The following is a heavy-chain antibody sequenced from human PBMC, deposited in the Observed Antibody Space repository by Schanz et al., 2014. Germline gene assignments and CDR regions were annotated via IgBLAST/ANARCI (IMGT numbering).Heavy chain of an antibody. J-gene: IGHJ4*02. V-gene: IGHV3-23*04. CDR3: AKDTRMTPAGTGVFFDY. CDR2: LSAGADRI. CDR1: GFTFSTYA. Sequence: VQLVDSGGGVVQPGRSLRLSCAASGFTFSTYAMHWVRLAPGEGLEWVSALSAGADRIYYANSVKGRFTVTRDNSKNTLYLQMNSLTAEDTAVYFCAKDTRMTPAGTGVFFDYWGQGTLVTVSS. D-gene: IGHD6-13*01.